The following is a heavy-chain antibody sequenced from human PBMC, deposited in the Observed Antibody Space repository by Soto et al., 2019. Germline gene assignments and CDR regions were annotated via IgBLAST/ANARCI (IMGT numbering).Heavy chain of an antibody. CDR2: ISYDGSNK. CDR1: GFTFSSYA. Sequence: GSLSLSCAASGFTFSSYAMHWVRQAPGKGLEWVTVISYDGSNKYYADSVKGRFTISRDNSKNTLYLQMNSLRAEDTAVYYCARELVAGYYYYGMDVWGQGTTVTVSS. V-gene: IGHV3-30-3*01. D-gene: IGHD6-19*01. J-gene: IGHJ6*02. CDR3: ARELVAGYYYYGMDV.